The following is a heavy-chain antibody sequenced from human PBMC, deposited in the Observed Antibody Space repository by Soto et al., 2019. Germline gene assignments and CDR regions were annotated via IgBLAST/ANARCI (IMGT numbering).Heavy chain of an antibody. Sequence: ASVKVSCKASGYTFTSYGISCVRQAPGQGLEWMGWISAYNGNTNYAQKLQGRVTMTTDTSTSTAYMELRSLRSDDTAVYYCARVMVEEGGPGDTMVFDPAKRWGYYYYYGMDVWGQGTTVTVSS. D-gene: IGHD3-10*01. CDR3: ARVMVEEGGPGDTMVFDPAKRWGYYYYYGMDV. V-gene: IGHV1-18*01. CDR2: ISAYNGNT. J-gene: IGHJ6*02. CDR1: GYTFTSYG.